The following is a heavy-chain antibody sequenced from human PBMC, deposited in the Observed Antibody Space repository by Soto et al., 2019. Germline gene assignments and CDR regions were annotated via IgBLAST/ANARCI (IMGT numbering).Heavy chain of an antibody. CDR1: GGSICSSSYY. D-gene: IGHD1-26*01. Sequence: SETLSLTCTVSGGSICSSSYYWGCFRQPPGKGLEWIGDIYYSGSTNYNPSLKSRVTISVDTSKNQFSLKLSSVTAADTAVYYCARVWGAAFDIWGQGTMVTLSS. CDR2: IYYSGST. V-gene: IGHV4-61*05. CDR3: ARVWGAAFDI. J-gene: IGHJ3*02.